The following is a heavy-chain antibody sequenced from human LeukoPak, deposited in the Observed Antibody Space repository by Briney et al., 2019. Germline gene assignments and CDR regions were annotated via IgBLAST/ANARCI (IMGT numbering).Heavy chain of an antibody. CDR2: ISSSGSTI. D-gene: IGHD3-22*01. J-gene: IGHJ4*02. Sequence: GGSLRLSCAASGFTFSDYYMSWIRQAPGKGLEWASYISSSGSTIYYADSVKGRFTISRDNAKNSLYLQMNSLRAEDTAVYYCARDYYYDSSGYPGYWGQGALVTVSS. CDR3: ARDYYYDSSGYPGY. V-gene: IGHV3-11*04. CDR1: GFTFSDYY.